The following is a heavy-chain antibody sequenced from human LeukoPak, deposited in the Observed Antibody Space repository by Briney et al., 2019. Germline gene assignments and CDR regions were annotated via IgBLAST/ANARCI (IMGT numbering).Heavy chain of an antibody. Sequence: GGSLRLSCVASGFTFSTYAMHWVRQAPGKGLEWVAVILYDGNNKYYADSVKGRFTISRDNSKNTLYLQMNSLRAEDTAVYYCARGRKYSYGTYYYGLDVWGQGTTVTVCS. V-gene: IGHV3-30-3*01. CDR3: ARGRKYSYGTYYYGLDV. J-gene: IGHJ6*02. CDR1: GFTFSTYA. CDR2: ILYDGNNK. D-gene: IGHD5-18*01.